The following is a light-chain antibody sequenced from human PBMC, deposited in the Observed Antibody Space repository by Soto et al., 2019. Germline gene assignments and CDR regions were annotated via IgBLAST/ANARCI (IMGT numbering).Light chain of an antibody. J-gene: IGLJ3*02. V-gene: IGLV1-47*02. CDR3: AVWHNSLSGWV. Sequence: QSVLTQPPSASGTPGQSVTISCSGSTSNIGRDYVYWFQQVPGTAPKLLIYINNQRPSGVPDRFSASKSGTSASLAISGLRSEDEADYYCAVWHNSLSGWVFGGGTKLTVL. CDR1: TSNIGRDY. CDR2: INN.